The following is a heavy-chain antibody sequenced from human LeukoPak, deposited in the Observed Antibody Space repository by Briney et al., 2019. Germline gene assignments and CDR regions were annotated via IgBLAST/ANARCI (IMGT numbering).Heavy chain of an antibody. Sequence: PSETLSLTCAVYGGSFSGYYWSWIRRPPGKGLEWIGEINHSGSTNYNPSLKSRVTISVDTSKNQFSLKLSSVTAADTAVYYCARANGIAVAGYYFDYWAQGTLVTVSS. CDR3: ARANGIAVAGYYFDY. V-gene: IGHV4-34*01. D-gene: IGHD6-19*01. J-gene: IGHJ4*01. CDR2: INHSGST. CDR1: GGSFSGYY.